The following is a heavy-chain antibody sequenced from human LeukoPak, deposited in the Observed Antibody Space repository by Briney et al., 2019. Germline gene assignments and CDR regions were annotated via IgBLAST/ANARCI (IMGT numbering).Heavy chain of an antibody. D-gene: IGHD5-18*01. J-gene: IGHJ4*02. CDR3: ARDESYGPFDY. CDR1: GGSISSGSYY. Sequence: PSETLSLTCTVSGGSISSGSYYWSWIRQPAGKGLEWIGRIYTSGSTNYNPSLKSRVTISVDTSKNQFSLKLSSVTASDTAVYYCARDESYGPFDYWGQGTLVTVSS. V-gene: IGHV4-61*02. CDR2: IYTSGST.